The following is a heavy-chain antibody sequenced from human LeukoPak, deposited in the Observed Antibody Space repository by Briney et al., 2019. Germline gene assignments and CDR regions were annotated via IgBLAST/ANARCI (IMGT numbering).Heavy chain of an antibody. CDR3: AKVKTGSYTWFDP. Sequence: GGSLRLSCAASGFTFSSYGMHWVRQAPGKGLEWVAVILSDGSKEFYTDSVKGRFTISRDNAKNTLYLEMNSLRAEDTAVYYCAKVKTGSYTWFDPWGQGTLVTVSS. CDR2: ILSDGSKE. D-gene: IGHD1-26*01. V-gene: IGHV3-33*03. CDR1: GFTFSSYG. J-gene: IGHJ5*02.